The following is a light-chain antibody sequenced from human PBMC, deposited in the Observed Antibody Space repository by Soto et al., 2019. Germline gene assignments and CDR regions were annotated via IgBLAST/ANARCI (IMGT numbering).Light chain of an antibody. CDR2: EVS. Sequence: SVLAQPASVSQSPGQSITMSCTGTSSDVGGYGYVSCYQQHPGKAPKLMIYEVSKRPSGVSNRFSGSKSGNTASLTISGLQAEDEADYYCSSYTSGSTYVFGPGTKVTVL. J-gene: IGLJ1*01. V-gene: IGLV2-14*01. CDR3: SSYTSGSTYV. CDR1: SSDVGGYGY.